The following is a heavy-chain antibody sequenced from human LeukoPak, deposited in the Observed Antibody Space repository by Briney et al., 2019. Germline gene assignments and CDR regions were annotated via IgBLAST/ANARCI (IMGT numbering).Heavy chain of an antibody. CDR3: AGIAAAGTEAFDY. D-gene: IGHD6-13*01. CDR1: GCSISSGSYY. J-gene: IGHJ4*02. V-gene: IGHV4-61*02. CDR2: IYTSGST. Sequence: SETLSLTCTVSGCSISSGSYYWSWIRQPAGKGLEWIGRIYTSGSTNYNPSLKSRVTISVDTSKNQFSLKLSSVTAADTAVYYCAGIAAAGTEAFDYWGQGTLVTVSS.